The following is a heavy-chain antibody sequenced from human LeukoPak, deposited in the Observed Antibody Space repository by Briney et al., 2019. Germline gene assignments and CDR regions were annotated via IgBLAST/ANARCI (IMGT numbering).Heavy chain of an antibody. CDR3: ATLTYSSSPY. J-gene: IGHJ4*02. CDR2: INPNSGGT. D-gene: IGHD6-6*01. CDR1: GYTFTGYY. V-gene: IGHV1-2*02. Sequence: GASVKVSCKASGYTFTGYYMHWVRQAPGQGLEWMGWINPNSGGTNYAQKFQGRVTMTRDTSIRTAYMELSRLRSDDTAVYYCATLTYSSSPYWGQGTLVTVSS.